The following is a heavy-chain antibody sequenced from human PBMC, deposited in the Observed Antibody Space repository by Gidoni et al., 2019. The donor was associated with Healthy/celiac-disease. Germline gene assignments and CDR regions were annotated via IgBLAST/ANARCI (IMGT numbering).Heavy chain of an antibody. V-gene: IGHV3-11*01. D-gene: IGHD3-22*01. CDR3: ARDQYYYDSSGYYGY. J-gene: IGHJ4*02. Sequence: QVQLVESGGGLVKPGGSLRLSCAASGFTFSDYYMSWICKAPGNGLECVSYISSSCRTIYYAYSVKCRFTISRDNAKNSLYLQMNSLRAEDTAVYYCARDQYYYDSSGYYGYWGQGTLVTVSS. CDR1: GFTFSDYY. CDR2: ISSSCRTI.